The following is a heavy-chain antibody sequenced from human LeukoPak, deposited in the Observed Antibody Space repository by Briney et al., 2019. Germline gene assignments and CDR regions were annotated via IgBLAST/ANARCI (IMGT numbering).Heavy chain of an antibody. D-gene: IGHD3-9*01. CDR3: AGSDTTGYSPREWDYWYFDL. V-gene: IGHV3-7*01. CDR1: GFTFSSHW. J-gene: IGHJ2*01. CDR2: IKQDGGEK. Sequence: PGGSLRLSCAASGFTFSSHWMSWVRQAPGKGLEWVANIKQDGGEKYYVDSVKGRFTISRDNAKNSLYLQMNSLRVEDTTVYYCAGSDTTGYSPREWDYWYFDLWGRGTLVTVSS.